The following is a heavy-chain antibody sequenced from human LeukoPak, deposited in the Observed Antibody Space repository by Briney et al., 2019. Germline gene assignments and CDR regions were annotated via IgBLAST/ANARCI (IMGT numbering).Heavy chain of an antibody. J-gene: IGHJ4*02. Sequence: GGSLRLSCAASGFTFSSYEMNWVRQAPGKGLEWVSYISSSGSTIYYADSVKGRFTISRDNAKNSLYLQMNSLRAEDTAVYYCVRDAGTRLKYSYGYGDYWGQGSLVTVSS. CDR3: VRDAGTRLKYSYGYGDY. CDR2: ISSSGSTI. D-gene: IGHD5-18*01. CDR1: GFTFSSYE. V-gene: IGHV3-48*03.